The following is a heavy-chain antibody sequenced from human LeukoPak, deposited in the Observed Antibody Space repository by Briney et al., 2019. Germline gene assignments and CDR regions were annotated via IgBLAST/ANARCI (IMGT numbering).Heavy chain of an antibody. J-gene: IGHJ5*02. CDR1: GYTFTRYY. CDR3: ARADSGGDSSGYTWFDP. D-gene: IGHD3-22*01. Sequence: ASVKVSCKASGYTFTRYYMNWVRQAPGQGLEWMGIINPSGGSTGYAQKFQGRVTMTRDTSTSTVYMELSSLRSEDTAVYYCARADSGGDSSGYTWFDPWGQGTLVTVSS. V-gene: IGHV1-46*01. CDR2: INPSGGST.